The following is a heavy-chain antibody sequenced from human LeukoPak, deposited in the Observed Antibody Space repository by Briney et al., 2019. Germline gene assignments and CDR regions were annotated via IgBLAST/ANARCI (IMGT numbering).Heavy chain of an antibody. Sequence: GGSLRLSCDASGFTFSSYAMSWVRQAPGKGLEWVSAISGSGGSTYYADSVKGRFTISRDNSKNTLYLQMNSLRAEDTAVYYCAKVELAGYYYYYMDAWGKGTTVTVSS. CDR3: AKVELAGYYYYYMDA. D-gene: IGHD1-26*01. V-gene: IGHV3-23*01. CDR2: ISGSGGST. J-gene: IGHJ6*03. CDR1: GFTFSSYA.